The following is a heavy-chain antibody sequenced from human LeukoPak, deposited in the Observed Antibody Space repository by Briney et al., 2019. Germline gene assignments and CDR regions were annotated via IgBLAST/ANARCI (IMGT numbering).Heavy chain of an antibody. V-gene: IGHV4-59*01. CDR3: ARARPYYYYGMDV. CDR1: GGSISSYY. J-gene: IGHJ6*02. CDR2: IYYSGST. Sequence: SQTLSLTCTVSGGSISSYYWSWIRQPPGKGLEWIGYIYYSGSTNYNPSLKSRVTISVDTSKNQFSLKLSSVTAADTAVYYCARARPYYYYGMDVWGQGTTVTVSS.